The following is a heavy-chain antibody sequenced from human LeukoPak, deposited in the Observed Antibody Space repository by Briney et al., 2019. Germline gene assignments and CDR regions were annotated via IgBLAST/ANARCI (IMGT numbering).Heavy chain of an antibody. CDR2: IKQDGSEK. CDR1: GFTFSSYW. J-gene: IGHJ4*02. Sequence: GGSLRLSCAASGFTFSSYWMSWVRQAPGKGLEWVANIKQDGSEKYYADSVRGRFTISRDNAKNSLYLQMNSLRVGDSAVYFCARENPFSSSSPMWYWGQGTLVTVSS. D-gene: IGHD6-6*01. CDR3: ARENPFSSSSPMWY. V-gene: IGHV3-7*01.